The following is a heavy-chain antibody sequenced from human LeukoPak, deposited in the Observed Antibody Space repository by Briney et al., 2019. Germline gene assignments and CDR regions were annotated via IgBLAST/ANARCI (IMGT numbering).Heavy chain of an antibody. CDR1: GGSICSYY. V-gene: IGHV4-59*01. J-gene: IGHJ4*02. Sequence: SETLSLTCTVSGGSICSYYWSWIRQPPGTELEWIGYIYYSGSTNYNPSLKSRVTISVDTSKNQFSLELSAVTAADTAVYYCASRRGYYFDYWGQGTLVTVSS. CDR3: ASRRGYYFDY. D-gene: IGHD3-10*01. CDR2: IYYSGST.